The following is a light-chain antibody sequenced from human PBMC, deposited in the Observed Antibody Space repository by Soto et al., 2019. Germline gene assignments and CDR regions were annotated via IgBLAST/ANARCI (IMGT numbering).Light chain of an antibody. V-gene: IGLV2-14*01. J-gene: IGLJ1*01. Sequence: QSGLTQAACVSGSPGQSITISCTGTSSDVGGYDYVSWYQQHPGEGPKLMIYDVSNRPSGVSNRFSGSKSGNTASLTISGLQAEDEADYYCSSYTSSSTYVFRSGTKVTVL. CDR1: SSDVGGYDY. CDR2: DVS. CDR3: SSYTSSSTYV.